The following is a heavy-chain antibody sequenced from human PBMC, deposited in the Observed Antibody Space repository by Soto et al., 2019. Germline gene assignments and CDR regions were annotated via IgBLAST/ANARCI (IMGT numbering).Heavy chain of an antibody. J-gene: IGHJ4*02. CDR3: ARYIWFGESKYFDY. Sequence: SETLSLTCTVSGGSISSGGYYWSWIRQHPGKGLEWIGYIYYSGSTYYNPSLKSRVTISVDTSKNQFSLKLSSVTAADTAVYYCARYIWFGESKYFDYWGQGTLVTVSS. D-gene: IGHD3-10*01. CDR2: IYYSGST. V-gene: IGHV4-31*03. CDR1: GGSISSGGYY.